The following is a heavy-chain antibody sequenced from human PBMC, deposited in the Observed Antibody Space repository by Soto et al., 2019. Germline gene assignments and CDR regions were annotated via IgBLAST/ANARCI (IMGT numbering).Heavy chain of an antibody. Sequence: QVQLVQSGAEVKQPGSSVQVSCKASGGTFSSYAISWVRAAPGQELEWMAGIIPIFGTANYAQQCQGRVTITADKAKRTANMELRSLRSEAMAVYYYATNVLGVGPAAAQYFYYCIDFWGQGDTVTF. J-gene: IGHJ6*01. V-gene: IGHV1-69*06. CDR1: GGTFSSYA. CDR3: ATNVLGVGPAAAQYFYYCIDF. CDR2: IIPIFGTA. D-gene: IGHD6-25*01.